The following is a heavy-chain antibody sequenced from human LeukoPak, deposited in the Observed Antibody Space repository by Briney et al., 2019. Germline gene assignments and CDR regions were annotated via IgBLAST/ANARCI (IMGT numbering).Heavy chain of an antibody. Sequence: GGSLRLSCAASGFTVSSNYMSWVRQAPGKGLEWVSVIYSGGSTYYADSVKGRFTISRDNSKNTLYLQMNSLRAEDTAVYYCATFPTRFRPNAFDIWGQGTMVTVSS. D-gene: IGHD2/OR15-2a*01. V-gene: IGHV3-53*01. CDR1: GFTVSSNY. CDR3: ATFPTRFRPNAFDI. J-gene: IGHJ3*02. CDR2: IYSGGST.